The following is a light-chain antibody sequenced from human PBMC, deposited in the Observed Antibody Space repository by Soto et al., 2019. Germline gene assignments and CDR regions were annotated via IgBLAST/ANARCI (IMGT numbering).Light chain of an antibody. Sequence: LTQPASVSGSPGQSITISCTGTSRDVGGYNYVSWHQQHPGKAPKVIITEVSNRPSGVSNRFSGSKSGNTASLTISGLQAEDEADYYCSSYTSGSTLYVFGTGTKVTV. CDR3: SSYTSGSTLYV. V-gene: IGLV2-14*01. J-gene: IGLJ1*01. CDR2: EVS. CDR1: SRDVGGYNY.